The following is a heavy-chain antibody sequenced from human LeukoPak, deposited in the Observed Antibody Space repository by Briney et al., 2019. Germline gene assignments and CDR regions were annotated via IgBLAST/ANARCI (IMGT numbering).Heavy chain of an antibody. CDR1: GFTFSSYA. CDR2: ISTSGGST. J-gene: IGHJ4*02. V-gene: IGHV3-23*01. D-gene: IGHD3-22*01. CDR3: AKESTGSGSYFFDY. Sequence: PGGSLRLSCAASGFTFSSYAMTWVRQAPGRGLEWVSVISTSGGSTYYADSVKGRFTISRDNSKNTLFLQMDSLRAEDTAVYYCAKESTGSGSYFFDYWGQGILVTVSS.